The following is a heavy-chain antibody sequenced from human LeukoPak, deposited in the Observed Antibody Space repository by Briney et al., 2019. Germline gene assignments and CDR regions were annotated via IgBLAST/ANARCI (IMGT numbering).Heavy chain of an antibody. V-gene: IGHV3-30*02. CDR2: IRYDVSND. CDR3: ARDQQGFDP. Sequence: AGRSLRLSCAASGFTFSSYGMHWARQAPGNQLESLAFIRYDVSNDSYADSVNGRFSISGDNSNNTLYLHMNSLRAEDTVVYYCARDQQGFDPWGKGTLVTVS. CDR1: GFTFSSYG. J-gene: IGHJ5*02.